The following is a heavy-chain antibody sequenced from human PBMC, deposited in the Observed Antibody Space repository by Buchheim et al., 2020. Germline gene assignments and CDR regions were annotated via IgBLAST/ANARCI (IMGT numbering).Heavy chain of an antibody. V-gene: IGHV3-72*01. J-gene: IGHJ6*02. D-gene: IGHD1-26*01. Sequence: EVQLVESGGGLVQPGGSLRLSCAASGFTFSDHYMDWVRQAPGKGLEWVGRTRNKANSYTTEYAASVKGRFTISRDDSKNSLYLQMNNLKTEDTAVYYCATSQVGATYYYGMDVWGQGTT. CDR1: GFTFSDHY. CDR2: TRNKANSYTT. CDR3: ATSQVGATYYYGMDV.